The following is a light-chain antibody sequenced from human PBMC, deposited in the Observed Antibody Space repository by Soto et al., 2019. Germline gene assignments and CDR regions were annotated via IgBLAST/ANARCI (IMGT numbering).Light chain of an antibody. CDR2: AAS. CDR1: QSIDNF. Sequence: DIQMTQSPLLLSASAGDRVTITCRASQSIDNFLNWYQQKPGKAPKLLIYAASSLQSGVPSRFSGRGSGTDFSLTSDSLQPEDFATYFCQQTYIIPYTFGQGTELETK. J-gene: IGKJ2*01. CDR3: QQTYIIPYT. V-gene: IGKV1-39*01.